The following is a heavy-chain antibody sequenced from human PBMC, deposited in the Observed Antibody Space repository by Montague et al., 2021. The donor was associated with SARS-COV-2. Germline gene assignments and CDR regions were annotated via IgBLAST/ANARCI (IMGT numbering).Heavy chain of an antibody. CDR2: ISTSSLYI. CDR1: GFTFSKYS. Sequence: SLRLSCAASGFTFSKYSMNLVRQAPGKGLEWVSSISTSSLYIYYSASVKGRFTISRANAKDSLFLQMDSLRAEDTAVYYCARALSASYSVGGDSFDIWGQGTMVTVSS. J-gene: IGHJ3*02. CDR3: ARALSASYSVGGDSFDI. D-gene: IGHD5/OR15-5a*01. V-gene: IGHV3-21*01.